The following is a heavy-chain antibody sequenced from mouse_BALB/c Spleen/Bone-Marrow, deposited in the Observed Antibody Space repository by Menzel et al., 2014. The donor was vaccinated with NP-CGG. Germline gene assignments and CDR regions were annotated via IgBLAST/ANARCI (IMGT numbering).Heavy chain of an antibody. CDR1: GFTFSSYA. Sequence: EVQRVESGGGLVKPGGSLKLSCAASGFTFSSYAMSWVRQSPEKRLEWVAEISSGDSYTYYPDTVTGRFTISRDNAKNTLYLEMSSLRSEDTAMYYCARSPQRDYAMDYWGQGTSVTVSS. D-gene: IGHD3-2*02. CDR3: ARSPQRDYAMDY. V-gene: IGHV5-9-4*01. J-gene: IGHJ4*01. CDR2: ISSGDSYT.